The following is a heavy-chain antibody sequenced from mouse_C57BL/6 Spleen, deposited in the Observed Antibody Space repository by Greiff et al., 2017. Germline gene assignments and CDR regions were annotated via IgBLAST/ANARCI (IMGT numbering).Heavy chain of an antibody. D-gene: IGHD1-1*01. CDR3: ARPATVVATDWYFEG. V-gene: IGHV5-17*01. CDR2: ISSGSSTI. J-gene: IGHJ1*03. CDR1: GFTFSDYG. Sequence: EVKLVESGGGLVKPGGSLKLSCAASGFTFSDYGMHWVRQAPEKGLEWVAYISSGSSTIYYADTVKGRFTISRDNAKNTLFLQMTSLRSEDTAMYYGARPATVVATDWYFEGWGTGTTVTVSS.